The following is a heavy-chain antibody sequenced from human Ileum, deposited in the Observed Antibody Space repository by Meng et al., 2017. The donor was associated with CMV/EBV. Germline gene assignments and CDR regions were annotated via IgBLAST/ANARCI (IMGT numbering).Heavy chain of an antibody. CDR3: GNRYQLLYFDY. CDR2: IRYDVSNK. J-gene: IGHJ4*02. CDR1: GFTFSSYG. V-gene: IGHV3-30*02. Sequence: GGSLRPSCPASGFTFSSYGMHWARQAPGKGMEWVAFIRYDVSNKYYADSVKGGFTISRDNSKNTLYQQMNSRRAEDTAVYYCGNRYQLLYFDYWGQGTMVTVSS. D-gene: IGHD2-2*01.